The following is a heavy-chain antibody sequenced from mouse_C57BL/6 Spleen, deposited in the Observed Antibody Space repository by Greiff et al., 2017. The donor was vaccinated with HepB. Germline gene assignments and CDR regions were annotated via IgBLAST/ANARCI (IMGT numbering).Heavy chain of an antibody. Sequence: VQLQQSGTVLARPGASVKMSCKTSGYTFTSYWMHWVKQRPGQGLEWIGAIYPGNSDTSYNQKFKGKAKLTAVTSASTAYMELSSLTNEDSAVYYCTRKPSYGYDALYAMDYWGQGTSVTVSS. D-gene: IGHD2-2*01. J-gene: IGHJ4*01. V-gene: IGHV1-5*01. CDR1: GYTFTSYW. CDR2: IYPGNSDT. CDR3: TRKPSYGYDALYAMDY.